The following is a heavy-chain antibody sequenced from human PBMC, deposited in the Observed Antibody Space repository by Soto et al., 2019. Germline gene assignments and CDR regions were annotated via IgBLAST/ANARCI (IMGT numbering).Heavy chain of an antibody. CDR1: GVAFRSYN. Sequence: EVQLVESGGGLVKPGGSLTLSGAGSGVAFRSYNMNWVRQPPGKGLEWVASISSGSSNIYYADSVKGRFTISRDNAKDSLYLQMDSLRAEDSAVYYCASATVVAGTFDCWGQGTLLPVSS. CDR2: ISSGSSNI. D-gene: IGHD2-15*01. V-gene: IGHV3-21*01. CDR3: ASATVVAGTFDC. J-gene: IGHJ4*02.